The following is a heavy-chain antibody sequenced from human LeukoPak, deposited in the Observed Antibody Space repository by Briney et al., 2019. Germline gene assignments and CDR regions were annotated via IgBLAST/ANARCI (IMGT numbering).Heavy chain of an antibody. CDR3: ARGCSSTSCYIR. D-gene: IGHD2-2*02. Sequence: ASVKVSCKASGYTFTGYYVHWVRQAPGQGLEWMGWINPNSGGTNYAQKFQGRVTMTRDTSISTAYMELSRLRSDDTAVYYCARGCSSTSCYIRWGQGTLVTVSS. CDR1: GYTFTGYY. V-gene: IGHV1-2*02. J-gene: IGHJ4*02. CDR2: INPNSGGT.